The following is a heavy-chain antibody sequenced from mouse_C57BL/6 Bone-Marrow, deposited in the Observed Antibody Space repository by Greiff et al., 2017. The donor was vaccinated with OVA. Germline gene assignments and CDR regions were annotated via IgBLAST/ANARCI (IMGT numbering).Heavy chain of an antibody. J-gene: IGHJ4*01. V-gene: IGHV1-42*01. CDR1: GYSFTGYY. Sequence: VQLQQSGPELVKPGASVKISCKASGYSFTGYYMNWVKQSPEKSLEWIGEINPSTGGTTYNQKFKAKATLTVDKSSSTAYMQLKSLTSEDSAVYDCAREPDDYYAMDYWGQGTSVTVSA. CDR3: AREPDDYYAMDY. CDR2: INPSTGGT.